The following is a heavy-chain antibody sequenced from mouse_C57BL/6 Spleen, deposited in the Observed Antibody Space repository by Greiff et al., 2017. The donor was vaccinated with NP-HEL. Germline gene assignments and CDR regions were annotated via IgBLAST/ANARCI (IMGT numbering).Heavy chain of an antibody. CDR3: ARLGRGYFDY. CDR2: INPNNGGT. D-gene: IGHD4-1*01. Sequence: EVQLVESGPELVKPGASVKIPCKASGYTFTDYNMDWVKQSHGKSLEWIGDINPNNGGTIYNQKFKGKATLTVDKSSSTAYMELRSLTSEDTAVYYCARLGRGYFDYWGQGTTLTVSS. CDR1: GYTFTDYN. J-gene: IGHJ2*01. V-gene: IGHV1-18*01.